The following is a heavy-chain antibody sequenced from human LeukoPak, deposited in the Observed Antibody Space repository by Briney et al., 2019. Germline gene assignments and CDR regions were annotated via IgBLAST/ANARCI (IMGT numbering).Heavy chain of an antibody. J-gene: IGHJ4*02. CDR2: IRSKANNYAT. V-gene: IGHV3-73*01. CDR1: GFTFSGSP. Sequence: GGSLKLSCAASGFTFSGSPMHWVRQASGKGLEWVGRIRSKANNYATAYAASVKGRFTISRDDSKNTAYLQMNSLETEDTAVYYCTKYYYDSCDYTYYFDHWGQGTLVTVSS. D-gene: IGHD3-22*01. CDR3: TKYYYDSCDYTYYFDH.